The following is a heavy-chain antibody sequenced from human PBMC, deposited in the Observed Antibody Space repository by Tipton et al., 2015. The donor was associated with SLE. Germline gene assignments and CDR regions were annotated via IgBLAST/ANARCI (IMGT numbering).Heavy chain of an antibody. CDR1: SGSISSYY. V-gene: IGHV4-59*01. J-gene: IGHJ3*02. CDR3: ARDPPYYYDSSASPGAFDI. D-gene: IGHD3-22*01. Sequence: TLSLTCTVSSGSISSYYWSWIRQPPGKGLEWIGCVYHTGSTNYNPSLKSRVIISVDTSKNQFSLKMSSATAADTAVYYCARDPPYYYDSSASPGAFDIWGQVTMLTVSS. CDR2: VYHTGST.